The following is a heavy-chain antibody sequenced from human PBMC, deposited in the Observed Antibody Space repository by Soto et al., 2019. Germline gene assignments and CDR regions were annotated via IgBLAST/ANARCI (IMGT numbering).Heavy chain of an antibody. CDR1: GYTFTGYY. J-gene: IGHJ6*02. V-gene: IGHV1-2*04. D-gene: IGHD2-2*01. CDR3: ARGGPQYQLHTHYYYGMDV. Sequence: ASVKVSCKAPGYTFTGYYMHWVRQAPGQGLEWMGWINPNSGGTNYAQKFQGWVTMTRDTSISTAYMELSRLRSDDTAVYYCARGGPQYQLHTHYYYGMDVWGQGTTVTVS. CDR2: INPNSGGT.